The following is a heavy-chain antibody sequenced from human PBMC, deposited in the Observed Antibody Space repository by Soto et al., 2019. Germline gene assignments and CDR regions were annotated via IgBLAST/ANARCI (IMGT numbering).Heavy chain of an antibody. Sequence: SETLSLTCAVYGGSFSGYCWSWIRQPPGKGLEWIGEINHSGSTNYNPSLKSRVTISVDTSKNQFSLKLSSVTAADTAVYYCARGLRYYDILTGYSPGYYYYGMDVWGQGTTVTVSS. CDR1: GGSFSGYC. V-gene: IGHV4-34*01. D-gene: IGHD3-9*01. J-gene: IGHJ6*02. CDR3: ARGLRYYDILTGYSPGYYYYGMDV. CDR2: INHSGST.